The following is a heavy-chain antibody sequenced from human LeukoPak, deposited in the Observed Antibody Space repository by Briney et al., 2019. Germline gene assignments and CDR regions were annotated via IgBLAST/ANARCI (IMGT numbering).Heavy chain of an antibody. V-gene: IGHV3-64D*06. CDR1: GFTFSTDV. CDR3: VRGTGY. Sequence: GGSLRLSCSVSGFTFSTDVMHWVRQAPGKGLEYVSAISSNRDNTYYADSVKGRFTISRDNSKNTLYLQMSSLRADDTAVYYCVRGTGYWGQGTLVTVSS. J-gene: IGHJ4*02. CDR2: ISSNRDNT.